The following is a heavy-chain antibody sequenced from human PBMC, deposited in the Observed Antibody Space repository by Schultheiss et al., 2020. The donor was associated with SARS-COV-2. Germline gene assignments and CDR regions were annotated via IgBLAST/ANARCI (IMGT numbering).Heavy chain of an antibody. J-gene: IGHJ4*02. D-gene: IGHD3-22*01. V-gene: IGHV3-11*04. CDR3: ARGGKFYYDNSGSTDFDY. CDR1: GFTFSDHY. Sequence: SLKISCAASGFTFSDHYMSWIRQAPGKGLEFVASIRSSGRDIYYADSVKGRFTISRDNSKNTLYLQINSLRVEDTAVYYCARGGKFYYDNSGSTDFDYWGQGTLVTVSS. CDR2: IRSSGRDI.